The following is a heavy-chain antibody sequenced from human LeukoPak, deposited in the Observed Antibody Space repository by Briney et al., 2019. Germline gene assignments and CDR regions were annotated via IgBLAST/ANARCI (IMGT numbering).Heavy chain of an antibody. CDR3: ARWSRSDDTFDI. V-gene: IGHV4-59*01. Sequence: SETLSLTCTVSGVSISSFYWSWIRQPPGKALEWIGYIYYSGSTNKNPSLKSRVTISVDTSKKQFSLKLSSVSAADTAVYYCARWSRSDDTFDIWGQGTMVTVSS. CDR1: GVSISSFY. J-gene: IGHJ3*02. CDR2: IYYSGST.